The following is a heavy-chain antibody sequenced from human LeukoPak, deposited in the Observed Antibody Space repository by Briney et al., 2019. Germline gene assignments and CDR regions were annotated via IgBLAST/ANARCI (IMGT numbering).Heavy chain of an antibody. D-gene: IGHD7-27*01. Sequence: SETLSLTCVVSGAPINPYYWSWIRQAPGQGLEWIGHLFNRGNTNYNPSLKGRATISADMCKNHFSLRLTSVTAADTAVYYCARRPHNWGFDYWGQGALVTVSS. J-gene: IGHJ4*02. CDR3: ARRPHNWGFDY. CDR2: LFNRGNT. V-gene: IGHV4-59*08. CDR1: GAPINPYY.